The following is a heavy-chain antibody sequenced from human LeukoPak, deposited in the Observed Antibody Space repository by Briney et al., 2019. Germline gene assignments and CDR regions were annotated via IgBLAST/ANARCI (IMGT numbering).Heavy chain of an antibody. V-gene: IGHV5-51*01. CDR3: ARLRLMYYYGSGARYYYYYYMDV. CDR2: IYPGDSDT. Sequence: GESLKISCKGSGYSFTSYWIGWVRQMPGKGLEWMGIIYPGDSDTRYSPSFQGQVTISVDKSISTAYLQWSSLKASDTAMYYCARLRLMYYYGSGARYYYYYYMDVWGKGTTVTISS. CDR1: GYSFTSYW. D-gene: IGHD3-10*01. J-gene: IGHJ6*03.